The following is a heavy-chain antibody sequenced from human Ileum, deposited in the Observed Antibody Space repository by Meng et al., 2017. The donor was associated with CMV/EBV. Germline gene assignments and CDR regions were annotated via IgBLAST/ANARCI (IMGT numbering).Heavy chain of an antibody. D-gene: IGHD3-16*01. CDR1: GFTFDGYA. CDR3: IKDMSPGGLDH. CDR2: IDWRGGRR. J-gene: IGHJ4*02. V-gene: IGHV3-9*01. Sequence: GGSLRLSCAASGFTFDGYAMHWLRQRPGKALEWVSGIDWRGGRREYADSVKGRFTISRDDAENSLYLEMNSLRPEDTALYFCIKDMSPGGLDHWGQGTLVTVSS.